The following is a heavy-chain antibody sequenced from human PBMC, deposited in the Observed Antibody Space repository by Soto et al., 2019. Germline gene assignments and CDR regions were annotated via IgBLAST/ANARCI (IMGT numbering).Heavy chain of an antibody. D-gene: IGHD2-15*01. J-gene: IGHJ4*02. CDR3: ALVVAGPDY. V-gene: IGHV4-34*01. Sequence: QVQLQQWGAGLLKPSETLSLTCAGYGGSFSGYYWSWIRQPPGKGLEWSGGINHSGSTNYNPSLKGRVTISVDTSKDQFSLRLSSVTAADTAVYYCALVVAGPDYWGQGTLVTVSS. CDR2: INHSGST. CDR1: GGSFSGYY.